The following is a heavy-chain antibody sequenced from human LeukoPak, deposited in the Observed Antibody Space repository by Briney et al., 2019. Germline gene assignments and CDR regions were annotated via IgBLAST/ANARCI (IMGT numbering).Heavy chain of an antibody. D-gene: IGHD5-18*01. Sequence: GGSLRLSCAASGFTFSSYAMHWVRQAPGKGLEYVSAISSNGGSTYYANSVKGRFTISRDNSKNTLYLQMGSLRAEDMAVYYCAGGGYSYGYDSFDYWGQGTLVTVSS. CDR2: ISSNGGST. CDR1: GFTFSSYA. J-gene: IGHJ4*02. CDR3: AGGGYSYGYDSFDY. V-gene: IGHV3-64*01.